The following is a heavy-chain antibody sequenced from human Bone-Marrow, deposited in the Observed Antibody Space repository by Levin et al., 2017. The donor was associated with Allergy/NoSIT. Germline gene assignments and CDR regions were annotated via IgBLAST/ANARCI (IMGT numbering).Heavy chain of an antibody. J-gene: IGHJ4*02. CDR1: GSTVRSNF. CDR2: LHNDDNT. Sequence: GGSLRLSCEASGSTVRSNFMSWVRQAPGKGLEWISILHNDDNTDYADSVKGRFTISRDSSKNTLYLQMTSLRAEDTAVYYCARDRPGTYLDYWGQGTLVTVSS. V-gene: IGHV3-53*01. D-gene: IGHD1-26*01. CDR3: ARDRPGTYLDY.